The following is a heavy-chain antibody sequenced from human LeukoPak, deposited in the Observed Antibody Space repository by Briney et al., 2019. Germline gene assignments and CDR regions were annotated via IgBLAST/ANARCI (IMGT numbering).Heavy chain of an antibody. CDR1: GYTFTSYY. D-gene: IGHD2-8*01. CDR3: ARDMLAVPSNWFDP. Sequence: GASVKVSCKASGYTFTSYYIHWVRQAPGQGPEWMGVINPSGGGTSYAQKFQGRVTMTRDTSTSTVYMDLRSLRSEDTAVYFCARDMLAVPSNWFDPWGQGTLVTVSS. V-gene: IGHV1-46*01. CDR2: INPSGGGT. J-gene: IGHJ5*02.